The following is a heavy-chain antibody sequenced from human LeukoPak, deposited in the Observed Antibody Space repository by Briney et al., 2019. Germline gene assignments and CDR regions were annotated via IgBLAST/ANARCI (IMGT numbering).Heavy chain of an antibody. V-gene: IGHV3-23*01. J-gene: IGHJ4*02. D-gene: IGHD3-9*01. CDR3: AKDMSVERYDILTGYSVDY. Sequence: PGGSLRLSCAASGFTFSSYGMSWVRQAPGKGLEWVSAISGSGGSTYYADSVKGRFTISRDNSKNTLYLQMNSLRAEDTAVYYCAKDMSVERYDILTGYSVDYWGQGTLVTVSS. CDR1: GFTFSSYG. CDR2: ISGSGGST.